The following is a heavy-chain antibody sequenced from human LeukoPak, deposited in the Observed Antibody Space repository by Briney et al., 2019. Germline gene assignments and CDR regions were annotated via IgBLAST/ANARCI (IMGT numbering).Heavy chain of an antibody. Sequence: GASVKVSCKAFGYTFTSNYMHWVRQAPGQGPEWMGVISPSGGSTTYAQKFQGRVTLTRDMSTSTAYMELRSLRSDDTAVYYCARAVAGRNYYYYYMDVWGKGTTVTISS. CDR3: ARAVAGRNYYYYYMDV. D-gene: IGHD6-19*01. V-gene: IGHV1-46*01. CDR2: ISPSGGST. CDR1: GYTFTSNY. J-gene: IGHJ6*03.